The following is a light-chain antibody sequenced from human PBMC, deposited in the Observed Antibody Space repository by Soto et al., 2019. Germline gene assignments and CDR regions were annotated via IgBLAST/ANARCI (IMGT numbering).Light chain of an antibody. V-gene: IGKV1-39*01. J-gene: IGKJ4*01. CDR3: QQSYGTPLT. Sequence: DMEMNQSPLSLSASVGDRVTITCRASQSISNYLNWYQHKPGKVPKLLIYAASSLQSGVPTRFSGSGSGTDFTLTINSLQPEDFATYYCQQSYGTPLTFGGGTKIEIK. CDR2: AAS. CDR1: QSISNY.